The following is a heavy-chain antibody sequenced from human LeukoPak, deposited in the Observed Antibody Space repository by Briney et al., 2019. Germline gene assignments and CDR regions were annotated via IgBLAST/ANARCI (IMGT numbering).Heavy chain of an antibody. CDR1: GFTFSSHW. CDR2: IKSDGTYR. CDR3: VRDDRSYGVDY. J-gene: IGHJ4*02. Sequence: GGSLRLSCAASGFTFSSHWMHWVRQAPGKGLVCVARIKSDGTYRDYGDSVRGRFTISRDNAKDTLYLQMNSLRGEDTAVYYCVRDDRSYGVDYWGQGTPVTVSS. V-gene: IGHV3-74*01. D-gene: IGHD4-17*01.